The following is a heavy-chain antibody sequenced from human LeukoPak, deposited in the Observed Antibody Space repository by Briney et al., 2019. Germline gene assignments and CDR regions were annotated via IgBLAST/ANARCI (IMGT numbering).Heavy chain of an antibody. Sequence: SETLSLTCTVSGGSIISYYWNWIRQPPGKGLEWIGYIYYSGSTKYNPSLKSRVTISVDTSKNQFSLKLSSVTAADTAVYYCARDPIVVVPAAARGAFDIWGQGTMVTVSS. D-gene: IGHD2-2*01. CDR2: IYYSGST. J-gene: IGHJ3*02. CDR1: GGSIISYY. V-gene: IGHV4-59*01. CDR3: ARDPIVVVPAAARGAFDI.